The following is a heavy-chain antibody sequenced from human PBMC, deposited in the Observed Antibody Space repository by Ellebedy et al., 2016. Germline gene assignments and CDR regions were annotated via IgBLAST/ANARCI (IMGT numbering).Heavy chain of an antibody. CDR2: ISNPGTAI. Sequence: GGSLRLSCAASGFTFSRYGMTWVRQAPGKGLEWISFISNPGTAIYYAASVKGRFTVSRDNAKNSLYLQMNSLRTEDTALYFCAKGVWGSSISHFDSWGQGTLVTVSS. CDR1: GFTFSRYG. J-gene: IGHJ4*02. V-gene: IGHV3-48*04. D-gene: IGHD2-2*01. CDR3: AKGVWGSSISHFDS.